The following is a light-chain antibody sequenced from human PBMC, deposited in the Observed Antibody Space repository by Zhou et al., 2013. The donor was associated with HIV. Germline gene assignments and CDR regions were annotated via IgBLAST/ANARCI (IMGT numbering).Light chain of an antibody. CDR3: SSYISTTTV. J-gene: IGLJ1*01. CDR2: DVS. CDR1: SSNIGAGYD. Sequence: QSVLTQPPSVSGAPGQRVTISCTGSSSNIGAGYDVHWYQQLPGTAPKLLIFDVSKWPSGVSDRFSGSKSGDTASLTISGLQTEDEADYYCSSYISTTTVFGTGTKVTVL. V-gene: IGLV1-40*01.